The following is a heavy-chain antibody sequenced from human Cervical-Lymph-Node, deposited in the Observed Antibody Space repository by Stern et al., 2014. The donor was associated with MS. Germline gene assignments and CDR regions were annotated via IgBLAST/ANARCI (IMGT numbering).Heavy chain of an antibody. Sequence: EVQLVESGGGLVQPGGSLRLTCSASGFAFSSYWMHWVRQAPGTGLEWVAVISNDGRPTPYADSVKGRFTISRDNAKNTVYLQVNSLRADDTAVYYCARESGSGPCYSWGQGTLVTVSS. CDR2: ISNDGRPT. CDR1: GFAFSSYW. D-gene: IGHD6-19*01. CDR3: ARESGSGPCYS. J-gene: IGHJ4*02. V-gene: IGHV3-74*01.